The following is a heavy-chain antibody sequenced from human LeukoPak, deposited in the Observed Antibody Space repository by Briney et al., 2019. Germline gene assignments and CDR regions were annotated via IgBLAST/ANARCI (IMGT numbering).Heavy chain of an antibody. D-gene: IGHD1-26*01. Sequence: SVKVSCKASGGTFSSYAFSWVRQAPGQGLEWMEGIIPIFGTANYAQKFQGRVTITADESTSTAYMELSSLRSEDTAVYYCARRRDLYSGSYYPFDYWGQGTLVTVSS. V-gene: IGHV1-69*13. J-gene: IGHJ4*02. CDR3: ARRRDLYSGSYYPFDY. CDR2: IIPIFGTA. CDR1: GGTFSSYA.